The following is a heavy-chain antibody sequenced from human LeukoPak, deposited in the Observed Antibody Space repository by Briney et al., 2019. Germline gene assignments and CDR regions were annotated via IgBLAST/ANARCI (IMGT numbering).Heavy chain of an antibody. Sequence: GGSLRLSCAASGFTFSSYWMNWARQATGKGLEWVASINHNGNVNYYVDSVKGRFTISRDNAKNSMYLQMSNLRAEDTAVYFCARGGGLDVWGQGATVTVSS. CDR2: INHNGNVN. V-gene: IGHV3-7*03. J-gene: IGHJ6*02. CDR3: ARGGGLDV. D-gene: IGHD3-16*01. CDR1: GFTFSSYW.